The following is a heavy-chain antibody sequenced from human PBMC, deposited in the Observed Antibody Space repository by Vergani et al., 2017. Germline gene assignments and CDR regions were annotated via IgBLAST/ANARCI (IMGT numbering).Heavy chain of an antibody. J-gene: IGHJ6*02. CDR1: GDSVSSNSAA. Sequence: QVQLQQSGPGLVKPSQTLSLTCAISGDSVSSNSAAWNWLRQSPSRGLEWLGRTYYRSKWYNDYAVSVKSRITINPDTSKNQFSLQLNSVTPEDTAVYYCARDLTGRGYSDGAYYYYGMDVWGQGTTVTVSS. CDR2: TYYRSKWYN. CDR3: ARDLTGRGYSDGAYYYYGMDV. V-gene: IGHV6-1*01. D-gene: IGHD5-18*01.